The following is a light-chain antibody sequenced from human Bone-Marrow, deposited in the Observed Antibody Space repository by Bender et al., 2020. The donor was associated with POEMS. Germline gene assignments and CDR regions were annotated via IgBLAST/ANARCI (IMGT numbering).Light chain of an antibody. Sequence: QSALTQAASVSGSPGQSITISCTGTSSDVGSSNLVSWYQQHPGKAPQLVIYEGSKRPSGVSDRFSGSKSGNTASLTISGLQDEDEAQYFCCSYAGSVSYVIFGGGTKVTVL. CDR2: EGS. J-gene: IGLJ2*01. V-gene: IGLV2-23*01. CDR3: CSYAGSVSYVI. CDR1: SSDVGSSNL.